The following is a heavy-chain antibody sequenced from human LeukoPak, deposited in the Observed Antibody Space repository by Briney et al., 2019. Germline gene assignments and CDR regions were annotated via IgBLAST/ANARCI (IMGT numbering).Heavy chain of an antibody. CDR3: ARDGGSYYIQFDY. D-gene: IGHD1-26*01. CDR2: IKQDGSEK. J-gene: IGHJ4*02. V-gene: IGHV3-7*01. Sequence: GGSLRLSCAASGFTFSSYWMSWVRQAPGKGLEWVANIKQDGSEKYYVDSVKGRFTISRDNAKNSLYLQMNSLRAEDTAVYYCARDGGSYYIQFDYWGQGTLVTVSS. CDR1: GFTFSSYW.